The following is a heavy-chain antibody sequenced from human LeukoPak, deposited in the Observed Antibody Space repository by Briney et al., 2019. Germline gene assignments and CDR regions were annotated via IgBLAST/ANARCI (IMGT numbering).Heavy chain of an antibody. Sequence: GRSLRLSCAASGFTFSSYGMHWVRQAPGKGLEWVAVIWYDGSNKYYADSVKGRFTISRDNSKNTLYLQMNSLRAEDTAVYYCARDPAWMGLRLGELVGGALNWGQGTLVTASS. J-gene: IGHJ4*02. CDR2: IWYDGSNK. CDR3: ARDPAWMGLRLGELVGGALN. CDR1: GFTFSSYG. D-gene: IGHD3-16*01. V-gene: IGHV3-33*01.